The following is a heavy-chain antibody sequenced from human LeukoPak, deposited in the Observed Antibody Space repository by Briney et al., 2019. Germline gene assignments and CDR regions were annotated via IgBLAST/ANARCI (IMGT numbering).Heavy chain of an antibody. CDR3: ARLAPAHNWFDP. CDR2: IYYSGST. J-gene: IGHJ5*02. Sequence: PSEALALTCTVPGGSISRSSYYLGWIRQPPGKGLEWIGSIYYSGSTYYNPSLKSRVTISVDTSKNQFSLKLSSVTAADTAVYYCARLAPAHNWFDPWGQGTLVTVSS. CDR1: GGSISRSSYY. V-gene: IGHV4-39*01.